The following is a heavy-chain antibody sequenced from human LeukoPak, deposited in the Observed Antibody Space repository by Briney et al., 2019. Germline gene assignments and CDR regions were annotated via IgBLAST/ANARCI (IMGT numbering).Heavy chain of an antibody. V-gene: IGHV3-74*01. CDR2: IRFGGSRA. J-gene: IGHJ5*02. D-gene: IGHD2-15*01. CDR3: VTRHYATPTQFDH. Sequence: GGSLRLSCTASGLTFSTYGVHWVRQAPGKGLVWVSQIRFGGSRASYADSVKGRFTISRDNAKNTLYLQMNTLGPEDTAVYYCVTRHYATPTQFDHWGHGTLVTVSS. CDR1: GLTFSTYG.